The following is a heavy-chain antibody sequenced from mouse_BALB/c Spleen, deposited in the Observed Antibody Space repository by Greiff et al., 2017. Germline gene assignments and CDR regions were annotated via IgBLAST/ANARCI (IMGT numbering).Heavy chain of an antibody. CDR3: TGGNYLAY. D-gene: IGHD2-1*01. J-gene: IGHJ3*01. V-gene: IGHV1-69*02. Sequence: QVQLQQPGAELVRPGASVKLSCKASGYTFTSYWINWVKQRPGQGLEWIGNIYPSDSYTNYNQKFKDKATLTVDKSSSTAYMQLSSPTSEDSAVYYCTGGNYLAYWGQGTLVTVSA. CDR1: GYTFTSYW. CDR2: IYPSDSYT.